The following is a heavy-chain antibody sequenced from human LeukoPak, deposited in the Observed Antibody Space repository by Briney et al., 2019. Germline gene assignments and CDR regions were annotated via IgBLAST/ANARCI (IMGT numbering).Heavy chain of an antibody. CDR2: IWYDGNNR. CDR1: GFSISTYG. V-gene: IGHV3-33*01. Sequence: GGSLRLSCAASGFSISTYGMHWVRQAPGKGLEWVAVIWYDGNNRFYRDSVKGRFTISRDISENMLYPQMNSLRAEDTAIYYCIKSRNTGWTYFDSWGLGALVTVSS. D-gene: IGHD6-19*01. CDR3: IKSRNTGWTYFDS. J-gene: IGHJ4*02.